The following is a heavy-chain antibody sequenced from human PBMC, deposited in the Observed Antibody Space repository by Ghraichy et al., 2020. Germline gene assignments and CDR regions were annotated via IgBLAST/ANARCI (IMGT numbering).Heavy chain of an antibody. V-gene: IGHV3-23*01. D-gene: IGHD2-8*02. Sequence: GGSLRLSCAASGFTFSSYAMSWVRQAPGKGLEWVSAISGSGGSTYYADSVKGRFTISRDNSKNTLYLQMNSLRAEDTAVYYCAKDQWVVYAIGFLRAFDIWGQGTMVTVSS. J-gene: IGHJ3*02. CDR1: GFTFSSYA. CDR2: ISGSGGST. CDR3: AKDQWVVYAIGFLRAFDI.